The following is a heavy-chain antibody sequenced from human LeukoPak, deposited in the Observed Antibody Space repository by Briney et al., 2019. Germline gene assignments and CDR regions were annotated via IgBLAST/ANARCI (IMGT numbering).Heavy chain of an antibody. V-gene: IGHV3-74*01. Sequence: PGGSLRLSCAASGFTFSDHWMHWVRQVPGKGPMWVSRINSDGSVINYADSVNGRFTVSRDNAKNTLSLEMNSLGVEDTAVYYCARDPSTQLQISYNWPDRWGQGILVTVSS. J-gene: IGHJ5*02. CDR3: ARDPSTQLQISYNWPDR. D-gene: IGHD3-16*01. CDR1: GFTFSDHW. CDR2: INSDGSVI.